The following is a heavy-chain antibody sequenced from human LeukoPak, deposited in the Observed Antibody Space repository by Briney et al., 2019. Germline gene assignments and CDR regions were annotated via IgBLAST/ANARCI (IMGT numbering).Heavy chain of an antibody. V-gene: IGHV3-23*01. D-gene: IGHD3-10*01. CDR3: VKHSLYYYGSGTYFDY. CDR2: ISYSDDST. J-gene: IGHJ4*02. Sequence: PGGSLRLSCAASGFTLSTNGMGWVRQAPGKGLEWVSSISYSDDSTYYADSVKGRFTISRDNSKNTLSLQMNSQRAEDTAVYYCVKHSLYYYGSGTYFDYWGQGTLVTVSS. CDR1: GFTLSTNG.